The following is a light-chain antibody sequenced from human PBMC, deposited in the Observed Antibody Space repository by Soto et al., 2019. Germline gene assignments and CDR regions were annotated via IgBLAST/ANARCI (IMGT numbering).Light chain of an antibody. CDR1: NIGGKS. V-gene: IGLV3-21*04. CDR2: YDT. J-gene: IGLJ3*02. Sequence: SYELTQQPSVSVAPGKTARITCGGNNIGGKSVHWYQQKPGQAPILVMFYDTDRPSGIPERFSGSNSGNTATLTISGVEAGDEADYYCQVWDSSSDHLWVFGGGTKLTVL. CDR3: QVWDSSSDHLWV.